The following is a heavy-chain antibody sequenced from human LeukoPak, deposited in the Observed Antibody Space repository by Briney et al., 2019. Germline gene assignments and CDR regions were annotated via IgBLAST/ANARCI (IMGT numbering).Heavy chain of an antibody. D-gene: IGHD6-19*01. V-gene: IGHV3-30*03. CDR3: ARDLFQYSSGWYSPY. CDR2: ISYDGSNK. J-gene: IGHJ4*02. CDR1: VFTFSSYG. Sequence: GGSLRLSCAASVFTFSSYGMHWVRQAPGKGLEWVAVISYDGSNKYYADSVKGRFTISRDNSKNTLYLQMNSLRAEDTAVYYCARDLFQYSSGWYSPYWGQGTLVTVSS.